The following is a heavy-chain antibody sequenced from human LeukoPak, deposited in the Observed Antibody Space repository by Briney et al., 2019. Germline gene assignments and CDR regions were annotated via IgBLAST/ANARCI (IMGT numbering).Heavy chain of an antibody. V-gene: IGHV3-23*01. D-gene: IGHD3-3*01. J-gene: IGHJ4*02. Sequence: GGSLRLSCAASGFTFSSYAMSWVRQAPGKGLEWVSAISGSGGGTYYADSVKGRFTISRDNSKNTLYLQMNSLRAEDTAVYYCAKGRRFLEWYYFDYWGQGTLVTVSS. CDR1: GFTFSSYA. CDR3: AKGRRFLEWYYFDY. CDR2: ISGSGGGT.